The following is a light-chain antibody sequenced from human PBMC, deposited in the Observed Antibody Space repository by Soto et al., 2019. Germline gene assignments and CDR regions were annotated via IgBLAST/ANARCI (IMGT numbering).Light chain of an antibody. CDR1: QIVTSSY. CDR3: QQYGSSPGT. CDR2: GAS. Sequence: EVVLTQSPGSLSLSPGERATLSCRASQIVTSSYLAWYQQKPGQAPKLIIFGASIRATDVPDRFSGSGSGTAFTLTISRLEPEDFAVYYCQQYGSSPGTFGQGTK. V-gene: IGKV3-20*01. J-gene: IGKJ1*01.